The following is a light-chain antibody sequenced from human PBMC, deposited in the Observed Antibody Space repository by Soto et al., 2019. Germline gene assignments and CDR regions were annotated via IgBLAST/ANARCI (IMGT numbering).Light chain of an antibody. CDR2: SAS. CDR1: QSVSKF. Sequence: DIQMTQSPSSLSASVGNRVTITCRASQSVSKFLNWYQHKPGKAPKLLIFSASTLESGVPSRFSGSGSGTYFTLTISSLQPEDFATYYCQQSYSTLGITFGQGTRLEIK. V-gene: IGKV1-39*01. J-gene: IGKJ5*01. CDR3: QQSYSTLGIT.